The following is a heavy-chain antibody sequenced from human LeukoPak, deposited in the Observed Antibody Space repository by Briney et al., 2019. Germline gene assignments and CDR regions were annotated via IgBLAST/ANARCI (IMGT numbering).Heavy chain of an antibody. D-gene: IGHD2-15*01. CDR2: INPNSGGT. CDR1: GYTFTGYY. Sequence: ASVKVSCKASGYTFTGYYMHWARQAPGQGLEWMGWINPNSGGTNYAQKFQGRVTMTRDTSISTAYMELSRLRSDDTAVYYCARGTTATGAFDIWGQGTMVTVSS. J-gene: IGHJ3*02. V-gene: IGHV1-2*02. CDR3: ARGTTATGAFDI.